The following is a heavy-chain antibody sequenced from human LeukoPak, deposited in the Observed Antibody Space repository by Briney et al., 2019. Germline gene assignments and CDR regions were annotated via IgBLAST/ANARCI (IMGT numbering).Heavy chain of an antibody. CDR3: ARAGGTADYYFDY. Sequence: GGSLRLSCAASGFTFSSYDMHWVRQAPGKGLEWVAVIWYDGSNKYYADSVKGRFTISRDNSKNTLYLQMNSLRAEDTAVYYCARAGGTADYYFDYWGQGTLVTVSS. CDR1: GFTFSSYD. J-gene: IGHJ4*02. CDR2: IWYDGSNK. V-gene: IGHV3-33*01. D-gene: IGHD1-1*01.